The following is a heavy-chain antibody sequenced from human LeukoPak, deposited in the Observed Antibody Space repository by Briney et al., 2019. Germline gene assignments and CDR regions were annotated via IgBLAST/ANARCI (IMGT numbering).Heavy chain of an antibody. J-gene: IGHJ5*02. Sequence: ASVKVSCKASGYTFTGYYMHWVRQAPGQGLEWMGRINPNSGGTNYAQKFQGRVTMTRDTSISTAYMELSRLRSDDTAVYYCARSFNDFWSGSDNWFDPWGQGTLVTVSS. V-gene: IGHV1-2*06. CDR1: GYTFTGYY. CDR2: INPNSGGT. D-gene: IGHD3-3*01. CDR3: ARSFNDFWSGSDNWFDP.